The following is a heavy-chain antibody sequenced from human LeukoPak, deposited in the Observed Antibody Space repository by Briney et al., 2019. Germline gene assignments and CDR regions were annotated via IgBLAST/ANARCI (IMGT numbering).Heavy chain of an antibody. J-gene: IGHJ4*02. V-gene: IGHV3-30*18. Sequence: PGGSLRLSCAASGFTFSSYGMHWVRQAPGKGLEWVAVISYDGSNKYYADSVKGRFTISRDNSKNTLYLQMNSLRAEDTAVYYCAKAHGDFGYWGQGILVTVSS. D-gene: IGHD7-27*01. CDR2: ISYDGSNK. CDR3: AKAHGDFGY. CDR1: GFTFSSYG.